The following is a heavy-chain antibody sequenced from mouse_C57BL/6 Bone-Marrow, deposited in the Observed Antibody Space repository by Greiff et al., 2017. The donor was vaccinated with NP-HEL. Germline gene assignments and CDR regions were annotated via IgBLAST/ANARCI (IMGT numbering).Heavy chain of an antibody. Sequence: EVQLQQSGAELVRPGASVKLSCTASGFNIKDDYMHWVKQRPEQGLEWIGWIDPENGDAEYVSKFQGKATITADTTSNTAYLQLSRLTSEDTAVYYCTTRATMFTFAYWGQGTTLTVSS. J-gene: IGHJ2*01. D-gene: IGHD2-2*01. CDR2: IDPENGDA. V-gene: IGHV14-4*01. CDR3: TTRATMFTFAY. CDR1: GFNIKDDY.